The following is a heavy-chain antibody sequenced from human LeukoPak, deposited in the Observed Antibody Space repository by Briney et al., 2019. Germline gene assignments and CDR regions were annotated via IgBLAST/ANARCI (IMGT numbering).Heavy chain of an antibody. D-gene: IGHD3-10*01. Sequence: SVKVSCKASGGTFSSYAISWVRQAPGQGLEWMGGIIPIFGTANYAQKFQGRVTITADESTSTAYMELSSLRSEDTAVYYCARYYYGSGTKPYYYYYYMDVWGKGTTVTISS. CDR3: ARYYYGSGTKPYYYYYYMDV. J-gene: IGHJ6*03. CDR1: GGTFSSYA. CDR2: IIPIFGTA. V-gene: IGHV1-69*13.